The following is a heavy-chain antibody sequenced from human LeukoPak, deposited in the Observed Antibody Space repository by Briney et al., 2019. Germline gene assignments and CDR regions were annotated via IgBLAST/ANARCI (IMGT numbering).Heavy chain of an antibody. D-gene: IGHD6-19*01. J-gene: IGHJ5*02. V-gene: IGHV3-21*01. CDR2: ISSSSSYI. Sequence: GGSLRLSRAASGFTFSSYSMNWVRQAPGKGLEWVSSISSSSSYIYYADSVKGRFTISRDNAKNSLYLQMNSLRAEDTAVYYCARAKGYSSNNWFDPWGQGTLVTVSS. CDR3: ARAKGYSSNNWFDP. CDR1: GFTFSSYS.